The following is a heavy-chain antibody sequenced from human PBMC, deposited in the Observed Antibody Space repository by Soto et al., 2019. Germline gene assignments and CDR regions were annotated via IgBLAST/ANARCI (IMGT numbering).Heavy chain of an antibody. Sequence: EVQLLQSGGGVVQPGGSLRLSCAASGFDVSLFAMSWVRQAPGKGLEWVSAISGGSRSTFYADSVKGRFTISRDNSNNMVYLQMDNLRVEDTAVYYCAKYFPRVDIPTTYYFDSWGQGRLVTVSS. CDR2: ISGGSRST. CDR3: AKYFPRVDIPTTYYFDS. J-gene: IGHJ4*02. CDR1: GFDVSLFA. V-gene: IGHV3-23*01. D-gene: IGHD1-1*01.